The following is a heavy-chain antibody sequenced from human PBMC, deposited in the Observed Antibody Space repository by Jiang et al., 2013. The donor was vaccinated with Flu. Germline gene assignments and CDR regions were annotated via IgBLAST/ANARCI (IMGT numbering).Heavy chain of an antibody. Sequence: VQLVESGGRAVRPGGSLRLSCAASGFTFDSFHMSWVRQAPGKGLEWISGINWNGDNTAYADSVKGRFTISRDNAKSSLYLQMNSLRAEDTALYYCVRIAGEGEFSLYGMDVWGQGTTVTVSS. V-gene: IGHV3-20*04. CDR1: GFTFDSFH. J-gene: IGHJ6*02. CDR2: INWNGDNT. CDR3: VRIAGEGEFSLYGMDV. D-gene: IGHD2-21*01.